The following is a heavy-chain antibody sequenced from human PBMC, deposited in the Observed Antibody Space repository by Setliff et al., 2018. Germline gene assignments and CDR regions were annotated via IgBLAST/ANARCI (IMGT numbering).Heavy chain of an antibody. Sequence: PSETLSLTCTVSGGSFRDYHWSWIRQAPGKGLEWIGEINDSGGTKFNPSLKSRGTMSVDTSKSQISLKLSSVTAADTAVYYCARGRFDGWSFEYYGMDVWGRGTTVTVSS. CDR1: GGSFRDYH. CDR3: ARGRFDGWSFEYYGMDV. V-gene: IGHV4-34*01. J-gene: IGHJ6*02. CDR2: INDSGGT. D-gene: IGHD3-10*01.